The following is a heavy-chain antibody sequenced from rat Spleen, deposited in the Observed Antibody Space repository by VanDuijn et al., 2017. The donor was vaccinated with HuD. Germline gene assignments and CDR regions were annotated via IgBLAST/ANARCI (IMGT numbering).Heavy chain of an antibody. CDR1: GFIFSDYY. CDR3: ARHGYGGYSGPFAY. CDR2: IRYDGSST. V-gene: IGHV5-29*01. J-gene: IGHJ3*01. Sequence: EVQLVESDGGLVQPGRSLKLSCAASGFIFSDYYMAWVRQAPRKGLEWVATIRYDGSSTYYRDSVKGRFTISRDNAKSTLYLQMDSLRSEDTATYYCARHGYGGYSGPFAYWGQGTLVTVSS. D-gene: IGHD1-11*01.